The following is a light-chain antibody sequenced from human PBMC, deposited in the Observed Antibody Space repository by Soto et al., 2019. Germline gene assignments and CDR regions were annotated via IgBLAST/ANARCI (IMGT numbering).Light chain of an antibody. CDR2: KAY. CDR3: QQYNSYLYT. J-gene: IGKJ2*01. CDR1: QSISSW. Sequence: DIQMTQSPSTLSASVGYRVTITCRASQSISSWLDWYQQKPGKAPKILIYKAYSLESGVPSRFSGSGSGTEFTLTISSLQPDDFATYYCQQYNSYLYTFGQGTKLEIK. V-gene: IGKV1-5*03.